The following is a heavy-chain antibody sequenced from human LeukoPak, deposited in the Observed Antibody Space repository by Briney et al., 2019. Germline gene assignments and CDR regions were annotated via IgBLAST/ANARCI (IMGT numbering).Heavy chain of an antibody. D-gene: IGHD3-3*01. Sequence: GRSLRLSCAASGFTFSSYGMHWVRQAPGKGLEWVSGISGSGGSTYYADSVKGRFTISRDNSKNTLYLQMNSLRAEDTAVYYCAKVNFDFWSTDESGAFDIWGQGTMVTVSS. V-gene: IGHV3-23*01. CDR2: ISGSGGST. CDR3: AKVNFDFWSTDESGAFDI. J-gene: IGHJ3*02. CDR1: GFTFSSYG.